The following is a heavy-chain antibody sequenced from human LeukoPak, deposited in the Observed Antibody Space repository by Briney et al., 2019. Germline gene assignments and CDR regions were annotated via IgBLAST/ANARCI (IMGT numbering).Heavy chain of an antibody. CDR3: ARLYGNYQNYFDY. V-gene: IGHV4-34*01. J-gene: IGHJ4*02. CDR1: GGSFSGYY. CDR2: INHSGST. Sequence: SETLSLTCAVYGGSFSGYYWSWIRQPPGKGLEWIGEINHSGSTNYNPSLKSRVTISVDTSKNQFSLKLRSVAAADTAVYYCARLYGNYQNYFDYWGQGTQVTVSS. D-gene: IGHD1-7*01.